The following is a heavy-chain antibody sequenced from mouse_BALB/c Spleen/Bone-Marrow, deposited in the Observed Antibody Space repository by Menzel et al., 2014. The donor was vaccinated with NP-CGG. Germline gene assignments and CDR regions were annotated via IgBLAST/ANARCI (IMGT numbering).Heavy chain of an antibody. CDR2: IFPGSGTT. CDR1: GYTFSSYW. Sequence: QVQLQQSGAELMKPGASVRISCKATGYTFSSYWIEWVKQRPGHGLEWIGEIFPGSGTTNYNEKFEGKATFTADTSSNTAFVQLSSPTSEDSAVYYCARILWDYYAMDYWGQGTSVTVSS. V-gene: IGHV1-9*01. D-gene: IGHD1-1*02. J-gene: IGHJ4*01. CDR3: ARILWDYYAMDY.